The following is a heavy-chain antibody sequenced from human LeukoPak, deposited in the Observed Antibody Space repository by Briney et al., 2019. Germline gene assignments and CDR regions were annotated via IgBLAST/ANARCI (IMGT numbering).Heavy chain of an antibody. CDR1: GDSISPYY. J-gene: IGHJ4*02. CDR3: ATGGDAYKTGY. CDR2: MHPSGST. Sequence: SETLSLTCTVSGDSISPYYLTWIRQPPGKGLEWIGHMHPSGSTSYNPSPKSRVTISADTSKNQFSLSLTFVNAADTAVYYCATGGDAYKTGYWGQGTLVSVSS. D-gene: IGHD5-24*01. V-gene: IGHV4-59*12.